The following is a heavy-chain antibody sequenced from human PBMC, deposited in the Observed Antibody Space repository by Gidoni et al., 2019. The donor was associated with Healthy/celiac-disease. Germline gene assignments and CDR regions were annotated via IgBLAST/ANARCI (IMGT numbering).Heavy chain of an antibody. CDR2: ISWNSGSI. CDR1: GFPFDDYA. Sequence: EVQLLESGGGLVQPGRSLRLSCAASGFPFDDYAMHWVRQAPGKGLEWVSGISWNSGSIGYADSVKGRFTISRDNAKNSLYLQMNSLRAEDTALYYCAKDINNPYYYYGMDVWGQGTTVTVSS. V-gene: IGHV3-9*01. CDR3: AKDINNPYYYYGMDV. J-gene: IGHJ6*02.